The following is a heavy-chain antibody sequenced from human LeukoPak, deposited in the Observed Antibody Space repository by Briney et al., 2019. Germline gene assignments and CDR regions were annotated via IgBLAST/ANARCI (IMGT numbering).Heavy chain of an antibody. D-gene: IGHD3-16*01. CDR1: SGSISSGVYY. V-gene: IGHV4-31*03. CDR3: ARRSWGGDFDY. J-gene: IGHJ4*02. CDR2: IYYSGST. Sequence: SQTLSLTCPVSSGSISSGVYYWSWIRQHPGKGLEWIGYIYYSGSTYYNPSLRSRVSISVDTSENQFSLNLSSVTAADTAVYYCARRSWGGDFDYWGQGALVTVSS.